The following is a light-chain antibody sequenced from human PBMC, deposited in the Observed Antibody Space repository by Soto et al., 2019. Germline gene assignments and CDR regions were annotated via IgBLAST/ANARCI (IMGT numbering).Light chain of an antibody. Sequence: QSALTQPPSASGSPGQSVAISCTGTSSDVGGYNYVSWYQQHPGKAPKLMIYEVNKRPSGVPDRFSGSKSGNTASLTVSGLQAEDEAYYCSSYAGSSNVFGTGTKLTVL. CDR2: EVN. CDR1: SSDVGGYNY. J-gene: IGLJ1*01. CDR3: SSYAGSSNV. V-gene: IGLV2-8*01.